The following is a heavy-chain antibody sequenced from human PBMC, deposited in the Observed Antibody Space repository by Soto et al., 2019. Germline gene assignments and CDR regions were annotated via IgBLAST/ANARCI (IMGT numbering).Heavy chain of an antibody. Sequence: ASVKVSCKASGYTFTSYAMHSVRQAPGQRLEWMGWINAGNGNTKYSQKFQGRVTITRDTSASTAYMELSSLRSEDTAVYYCARDWYSSARGWFDPWGRGTLVTVSS. J-gene: IGHJ5*02. CDR3: ARDWYSSARGWFDP. V-gene: IGHV1-3*01. CDR1: GYTFTSYA. D-gene: IGHD6-25*01. CDR2: INAGNGNT.